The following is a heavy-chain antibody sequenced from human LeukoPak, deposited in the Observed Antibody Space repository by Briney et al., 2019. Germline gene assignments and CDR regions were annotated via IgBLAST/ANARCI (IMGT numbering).Heavy chain of an antibody. V-gene: IGHV1-69*04. CDR1: GYTFTSYD. Sequence: GAPVKVSCKASGYTFTSYDIHWVRQAPGQGLEWMGRIIPILGIANYAQKFQGRVTITADKSTSTAYMELSSLRSEDTAVYYCASGGAYGGNSEYYFDYWGQGTLVTVSS. D-gene: IGHD4-23*01. J-gene: IGHJ4*02. CDR3: ASGGAYGGNSEYYFDY. CDR2: IIPILGIA.